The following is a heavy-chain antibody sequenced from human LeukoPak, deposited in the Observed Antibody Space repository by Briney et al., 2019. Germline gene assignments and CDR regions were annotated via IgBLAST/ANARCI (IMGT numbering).Heavy chain of an antibody. CDR1: GGSISSGDYY. CDR3: ASAPTYYYGSGLAGFDP. CDR2: IYYSGST. V-gene: IGHV4-30-4*01. Sequence: SQTLSLTCTVSGGSISSGDYYWSWIRQPPGKGLEWIGYIYYSGSTYYNPSLKSRVTISVDTSKNQFSLKLSSVTAADTAVYYCASAPTYYYGSGLAGFDPWGQGTLVTVSS. J-gene: IGHJ5*02. D-gene: IGHD3-10*01.